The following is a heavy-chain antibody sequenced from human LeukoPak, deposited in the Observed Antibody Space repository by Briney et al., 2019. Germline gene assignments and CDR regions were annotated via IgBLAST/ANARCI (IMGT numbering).Heavy chain of an antibody. CDR3: ARLRDSYGYEDY. Sequence: PSETLSLTCTVSGGSISSSSYYWGWIRQPPGKGLEWIGSIYYSGSTYYNPSLKSRVTISVDTSKNQFSLKLSSVTAADTAVYYCARLRDSYGYEDYWGQGTLVTVSS. J-gene: IGHJ4*02. CDR1: GGSISSSSYY. D-gene: IGHD5-18*01. CDR2: IYYSGST. V-gene: IGHV4-39*01.